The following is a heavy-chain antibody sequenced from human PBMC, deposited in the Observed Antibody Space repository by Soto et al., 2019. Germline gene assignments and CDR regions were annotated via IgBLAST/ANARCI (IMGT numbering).Heavy chain of an antibody. J-gene: IGHJ5*02. CDR3: ARGDNDSSGYYSLNWFDP. V-gene: IGHV3-48*02. CDR1: GFTFSSYS. D-gene: IGHD3-22*01. CDR2: ISSSSSTI. Sequence: VGSLRLSCAASGFTFSSYSMNWVRQAPGKGLEWVSYISSSSSTIYYADSVKGRFTISRDNAKNSLYLQMNSLRDEDTAVYYCARGDNDSSGYYSLNWFDPWGRGTLVTVS.